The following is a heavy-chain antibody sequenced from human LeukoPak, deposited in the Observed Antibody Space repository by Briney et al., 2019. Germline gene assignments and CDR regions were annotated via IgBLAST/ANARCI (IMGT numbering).Heavy chain of an antibody. CDR3: AKGHSSYFDY. J-gene: IGHJ4*02. V-gene: IGHV3-30*02. CDR1: RVTFSSYG. Sequence: GGSLRLSCAASRVTFSSYGMHWVRQAPGKGLEWVAFIRYDGSNKYYADSVKGRFTISRDNSKNTLYLQMNSLRAKDTAVYYCAKGHSSYFDYWGQGTLVTVSS. D-gene: IGHD6-13*01. CDR2: IRYDGSNK.